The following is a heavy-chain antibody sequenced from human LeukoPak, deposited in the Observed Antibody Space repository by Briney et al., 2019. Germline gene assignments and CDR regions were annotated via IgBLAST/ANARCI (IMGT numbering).Heavy chain of an antibody. Sequence: SETLSLTCAVYGGSFSGYYWSWIRQPPGKGLEWIGEIYHNGNTNYNPSLKSRVTISVDTSKNQFSLKLSSVTAADTAEYYCVRRVAGSGYRDYWGQGTLVTVSS. V-gene: IGHV4-34*01. J-gene: IGHJ4*02. CDR3: VRRVAGSGYRDY. D-gene: IGHD3-22*01. CDR2: IYHNGNT. CDR1: GGSFSGYY.